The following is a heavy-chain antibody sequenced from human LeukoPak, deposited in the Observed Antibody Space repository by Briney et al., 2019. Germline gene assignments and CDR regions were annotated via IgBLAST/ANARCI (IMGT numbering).Heavy chain of an antibody. CDR2: ISAYNGTT. CDR3: GTLLSNGPFDY. CDR1: GYTFTSYG. J-gene: IGHJ4*02. Sequence: ASVKVSCKASGYTFTSYGISWVRQAPGQGREWMGWISAYNGTTNYAQKLQGRVTMTTDTSTSTAYMELRSLRSDDTAVYYCGTLLSNGPFDYWGQGSLVTVSS. V-gene: IGHV1-18*01.